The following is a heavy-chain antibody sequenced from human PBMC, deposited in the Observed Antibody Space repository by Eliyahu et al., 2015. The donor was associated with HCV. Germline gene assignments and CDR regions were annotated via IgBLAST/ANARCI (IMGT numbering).Heavy chain of an antibody. Sequence: QVQLQQWGAGLLKPSETLSLTCGVSGGSFSGYYWTWIRQPPGKGLEWIGEINHVGSTNYNPSLESRVTISVDTSKRQFSLKLISVTTADTAIYFCARVGGNWNLQPIDYWGQGTLVIVSS. CDR2: INHVGST. CDR1: GGSFSGYY. J-gene: IGHJ4*02. V-gene: IGHV4-34*01. CDR3: ARVGGNWNLQPIDY. D-gene: IGHD1-20*01.